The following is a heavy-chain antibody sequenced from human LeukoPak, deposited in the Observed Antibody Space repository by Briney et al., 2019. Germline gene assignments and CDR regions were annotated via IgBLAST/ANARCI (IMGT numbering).Heavy chain of an antibody. CDR1: GGSISNYC. D-gene: IGHD6-13*01. J-gene: IGHJ5*02. CDR3: ATIATAGTT. V-gene: IGHV4-59*01. CDR2: IYYSGST. Sequence: PSETLSLTCTVSGGSISNYCWSWIRQPPGKGLEWIGYIYYSGSTNYNPSLKSRVTMSLDTSKNQFSLKLSSVTAADTAVYYCATIATAGTTWGQGTLVTVSS.